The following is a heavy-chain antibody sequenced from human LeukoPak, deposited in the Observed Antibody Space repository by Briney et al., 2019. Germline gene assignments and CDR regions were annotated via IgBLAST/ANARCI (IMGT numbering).Heavy chain of an antibody. CDR3: AKFFTGEYVRAFYG. V-gene: IGHV3-30*18. CDR2: ISYDGSNK. J-gene: IGHJ3*01. CDR1: GFTFSSYA. D-gene: IGHD3-10*02. Sequence: PGRSLRLSCAASGFTFSSYAMPKVPQAPGKGLEWVEVISYDGSNKHYADSVKCRLTISRYNSKNTLYLQMNSLREEDTAVYYCAKFFTGEYVRAFYGGGEGTMVAVSS.